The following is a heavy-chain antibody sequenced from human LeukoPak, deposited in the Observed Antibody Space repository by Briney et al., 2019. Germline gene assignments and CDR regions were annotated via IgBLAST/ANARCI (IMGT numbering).Heavy chain of an antibody. CDR2: TSSDLKAN. CDR3: AREGYYDSGGPPTFYFDS. CDR1: GFTLRNYV. J-gene: IGHJ4*02. D-gene: IGHD3-10*01. Sequence: PGGSLGLSCAASGFTLRNYVIHWVRQAPGKGPEWVAVTSSDLKANYYADSVKGRFTISRDNSRNTLYLQMKSLRPEDTAIYYCAREGYYDSGGPPTFYFDSWGQGTLVTVSS. V-gene: IGHV3-30*03.